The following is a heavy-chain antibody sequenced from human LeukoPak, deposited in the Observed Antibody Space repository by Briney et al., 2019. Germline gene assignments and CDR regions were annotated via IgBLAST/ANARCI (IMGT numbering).Heavy chain of an antibody. J-gene: IGHJ4*02. Sequence: SVKVSCKASGYTFTNYDIHWVRQAPGQGLEWMGGIIPIFGTANYAQKFQGRVTITTDESTSTAYMELSSLRSEDTAVYYCARALTRYYDFWSGLGSAGDWGQGTLVTVSS. CDR2: IIPIFGTA. CDR1: GYTFTNYD. CDR3: ARALTRYYDFWSGLGSAGD. V-gene: IGHV1-69*05. D-gene: IGHD3-3*01.